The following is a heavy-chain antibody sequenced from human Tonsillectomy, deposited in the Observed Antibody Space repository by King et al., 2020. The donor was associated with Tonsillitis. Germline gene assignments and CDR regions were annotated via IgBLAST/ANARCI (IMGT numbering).Heavy chain of an antibody. Sequence: QLQESGPGLVKPSETLSLTCTVSGGSISSSSYYWGWIRQPPGKGLEWIGSIYYSGSTYYNPSLKSRVTISVDTSKNQFSLKLSSVTAADTAVCYCASYYDSYIWYFDLWGRGTLVTVSS. J-gene: IGHJ2*01. D-gene: IGHD3-22*01. CDR3: ASYYDSYIWYFDL. V-gene: IGHV4-39*07. CDR1: GGSISSSSYY. CDR2: IYYSGST.